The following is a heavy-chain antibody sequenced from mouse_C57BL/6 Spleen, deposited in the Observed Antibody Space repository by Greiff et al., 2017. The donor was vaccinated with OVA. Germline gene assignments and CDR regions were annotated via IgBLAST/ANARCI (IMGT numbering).Heavy chain of an antibody. CDR2: IYPGDGDT. Sequence: VKLMESGAELVKPGASVKISCKASGYAFSSYWMNWVKQRPGKGLEWIGQIYPGDGDTNYNGKFKGKATLTADKSSSTAYMQLSSLTSEDSAVYFCATIYYYGSSPYWYFDVWGTGTTVTVSS. V-gene: IGHV1-80*01. CDR1: GYAFSSYW. D-gene: IGHD1-1*01. CDR3: ATIYYYGSSPYWYFDV. J-gene: IGHJ1*03.